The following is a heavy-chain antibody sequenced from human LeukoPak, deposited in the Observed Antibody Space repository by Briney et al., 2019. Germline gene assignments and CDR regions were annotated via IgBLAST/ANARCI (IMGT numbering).Heavy chain of an antibody. CDR2: ISAYNGNT. D-gene: IGHD4-17*01. CDR3: ARPYGDYVGNWFDP. J-gene: IGHJ5*02. CDR1: GYTFTGYY. V-gene: IGHV1-18*04. Sequence: ASVKVSCKASGYTFTGYYMHWVRQAPGQGLEWMGWISAYNGNTNYAQKLQGRVTMTTDTSTSTAYMELRSLRSDDTAVYYCARPYGDYVGNWFDPWGQGTLVTVSS.